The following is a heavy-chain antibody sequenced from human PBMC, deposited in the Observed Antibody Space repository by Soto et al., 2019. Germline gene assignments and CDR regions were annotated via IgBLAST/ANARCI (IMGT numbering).Heavy chain of an antibody. V-gene: IGHV3-23*01. CDR3: AFPDDSSGFDY. J-gene: IGHJ4*02. CDR1: GFTFSSYA. Sequence: GSLRLSCAASGFTFSSYAMNWVRQAPEKGLEWVSSISGSGGSTYYTDSVKGRFTISRDNSKNTLYLQMNSLRAGDTAVYYCAFPDDSSGFDYWGQGTLVTVSS. D-gene: IGHD3-22*01. CDR2: ISGSGGST.